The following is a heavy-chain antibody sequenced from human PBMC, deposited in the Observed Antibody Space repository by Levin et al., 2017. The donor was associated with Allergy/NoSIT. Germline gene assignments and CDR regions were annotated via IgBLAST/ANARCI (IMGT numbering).Heavy chain of an antibody. CDR3: AKDRDGDRDYYYYYGMDV. V-gene: IGHV3-30*18. J-gene: IGHJ6*02. Sequence: SCAASGFTFSSYGMHWVHQAPGKGLEWVAVISYDGSNKYYADSVKGRFTISRDNSKNTLYLQMNSLRAEDTAVYYCAKDRDGDRDYYYYYGMDVWGQGTTVTVSS. CDR2: ISYDGSNK. D-gene: IGHD4-17*01. CDR1: GFTFSSYG.